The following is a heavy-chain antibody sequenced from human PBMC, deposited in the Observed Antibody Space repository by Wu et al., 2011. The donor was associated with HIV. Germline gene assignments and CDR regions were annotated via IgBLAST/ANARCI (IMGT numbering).Heavy chain of an antibody. D-gene: IGHD2-21*02. CDR1: SSYA. CDR3: ARAEDAYCGGDCYGYFQH. CDR2: IIPVFGTA. V-gene: IGHV1-69*05. Sequence: SSYAISWVRQAPGQGLEWMGGIIPVFGTANYAQKFQGRVTVTTDESTNTAYMELSSLRSEDTAVYYCARAEDAYCGGDCYGYFQHWGQGTLVTVSS. J-gene: IGHJ1*01.